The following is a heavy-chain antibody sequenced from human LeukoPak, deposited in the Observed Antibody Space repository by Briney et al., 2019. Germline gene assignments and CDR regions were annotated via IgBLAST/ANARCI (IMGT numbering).Heavy chain of an antibody. J-gene: IGHJ4*02. Sequence: SGTLSRTCTVSGGSISSYYWSWIRQPAGKGLQWIGRIYTSGSTNYNPSLKSRVTISVDKSKNQFSLKLSSVTAADTAVYYCARTTAWNGAPSVWGQGTLVTVSS. CDR1: GGSISSYY. D-gene: IGHD1-1*01. CDR3: ARTTAWNGAPSV. CDR2: IYTSGST. V-gene: IGHV4-4*07.